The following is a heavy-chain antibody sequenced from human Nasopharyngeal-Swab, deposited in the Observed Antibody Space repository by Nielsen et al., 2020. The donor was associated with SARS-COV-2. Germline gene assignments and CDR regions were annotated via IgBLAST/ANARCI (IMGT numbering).Heavy chain of an antibody. CDR3: ARDRHDDDSRNYYYGMDV. CDR2: ISSSGSTI. CDR1: GFTFSYYY. V-gene: IGHV3-11*01. D-gene: IGHD1-14*01. Sequence: GESLKISCAASGFTFSYYYMSWLRQAPGKGLEWVSYISSSGSTIYYADSVKGRFTISRDNAKKSLYLQMNSLRAEDTAVYYCARDRHDDDSRNYYYGMDVWGKGTTVAVSS. J-gene: IGHJ6*04.